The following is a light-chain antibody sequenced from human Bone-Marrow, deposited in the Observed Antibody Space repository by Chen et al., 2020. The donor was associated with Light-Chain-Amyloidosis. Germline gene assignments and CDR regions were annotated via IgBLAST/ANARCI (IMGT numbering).Light chain of an antibody. CDR3: SSYTITNTLV. Sequence: QSALTQPTSVSRSPGPSITICCTGTSSDVGGDNHVSWYQQHPDKAPKLMIYEVTNRPSWVPDRFSGSKSDNTASLTISGLQTEDEADYFCSSYTITNTLVFGSGTRVTVL. J-gene: IGLJ1*01. CDR2: EVT. V-gene: IGLV2-14*01. CDR1: SSDVGGDNH.